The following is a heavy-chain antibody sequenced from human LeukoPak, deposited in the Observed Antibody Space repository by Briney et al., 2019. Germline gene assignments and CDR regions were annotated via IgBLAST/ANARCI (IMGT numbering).Heavy chain of an antibody. CDR1: GGSISSHY. J-gene: IGHJ5*01. Sequence: PSETLPLTCTVSGGSISSHYWSWTRQPPGKGLEWIGCVYYSGSTNYNPSLKSRVTISVDTSKNQFSLKLSSVTAADTAMYYCARGYNWFDSWGQGTQVTVSS. CDR2: VYYSGST. V-gene: IGHV4-59*11. CDR3: ARGYNWFDS.